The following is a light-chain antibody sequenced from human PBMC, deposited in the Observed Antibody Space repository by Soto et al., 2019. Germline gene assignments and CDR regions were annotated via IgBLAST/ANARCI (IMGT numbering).Light chain of an antibody. V-gene: IGKV3-20*01. CDR3: QQYGSSPT. CDR2: GIS. CDR1: QSVSSNY. J-gene: IGKJ4*01. Sequence: EIVLTQSPGTLSLSPGERATLSCRASQSVSSNYLAWYQQKPGQAPRLLIYGISTRATGVPDRFSGSGSGTGFTLAISRLEPEDFAVYYCQQYGSSPTFGGGTKVEIK.